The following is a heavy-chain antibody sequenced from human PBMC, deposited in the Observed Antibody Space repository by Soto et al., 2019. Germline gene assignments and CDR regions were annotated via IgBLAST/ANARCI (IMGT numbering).Heavy chain of an antibody. CDR3: ARSPGGFTVATYFFDY. J-gene: IGHJ4*02. CDR2: IDWDDDK. D-gene: IGHD4-17*01. V-gene: IGHV2-70*04. Sequence: SGPTLVNPTQTLTLTCTFSGSSLSSKGMRVSWIRQPPGKALEWLARIDWDDDKFYSPSLRTRLTISKDTSKNQVVLTMTNVDPKDTATYYCARSPGGFTVATYFFDYWGQGTLVTVSS. CDR1: GSSLSSKGMR.